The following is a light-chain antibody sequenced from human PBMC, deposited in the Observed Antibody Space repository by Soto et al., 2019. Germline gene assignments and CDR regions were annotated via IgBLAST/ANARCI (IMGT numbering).Light chain of an antibody. Sequence: QSVLTQPRSVSGSPGQSVTISCTGASSDVGGYNYVSWYPQHPGKAPKLMIYDVSKRPSGVPDRFSGSKSGNTASLTISGLQTEDEADYYCCSYAGRYTYVFGSGTKLTVL. CDR1: SSDVGGYNY. CDR2: DVS. CDR3: CSYAGRYTYV. J-gene: IGLJ1*01. V-gene: IGLV2-11*01.